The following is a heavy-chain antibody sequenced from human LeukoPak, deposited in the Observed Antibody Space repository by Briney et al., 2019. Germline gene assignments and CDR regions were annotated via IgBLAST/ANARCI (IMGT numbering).Heavy chain of an antibody. J-gene: IGHJ6*03. D-gene: IGHD1-14*01. Sequence: KPGGSLRLSCAASGFTFSSYSMNWVRQAPGEGLEWVSSISSSSSYIYYADSVKGRFTISRDNAKNSLYLQMNSLRAEDTAVYYCARDGSPRTHYYYYYYMDVWGKGTTVTVSS. CDR1: GFTFSSYS. V-gene: IGHV3-21*01. CDR2: ISSSSSYI. CDR3: ARDGSPRTHYYYYYYMDV.